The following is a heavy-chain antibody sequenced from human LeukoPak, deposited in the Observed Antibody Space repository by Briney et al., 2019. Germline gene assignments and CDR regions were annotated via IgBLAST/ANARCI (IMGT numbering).Heavy chain of an antibody. Sequence: PSETLSLTCSVSGYSISNGYYWGWIRPPPGKGLEWIGSIYHSGSTNCNPSLKSRVNISVDTSKNQFSLKVNSVTAADTAVYFCARDETYSSDWQSNHYYYYMDVWGKGTTVTVSS. CDR3: ARDETYSSDWQSNHYYYYMDV. D-gene: IGHD6-19*01. J-gene: IGHJ6*03. V-gene: IGHV4-38-2*02. CDR1: GYSISNGYY. CDR2: IYHSGST.